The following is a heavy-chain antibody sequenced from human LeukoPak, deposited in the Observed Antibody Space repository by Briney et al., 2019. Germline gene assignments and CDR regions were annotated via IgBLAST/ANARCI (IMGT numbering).Heavy chain of an antibody. CDR1: GGTFSSYA. D-gene: IGHD3-16*01. J-gene: IGHJ4*02. CDR2: IIPIFGTA. CDR3: AKESFRGRPRSDY. Sequence: ASVKVSCKASGGTFSSYAISWVRQAPGQGLEWMGRIIPIFGTANYAQKFQGRVTITTDESTSTAYMELSSLRSEDTAVYYCAKESFRGRPRSDYWGQGTLVTVSS. V-gene: IGHV1-69*05.